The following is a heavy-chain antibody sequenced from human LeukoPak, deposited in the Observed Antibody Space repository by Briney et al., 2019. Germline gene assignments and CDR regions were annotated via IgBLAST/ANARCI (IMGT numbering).Heavy chain of an antibody. CDR3: ARTVIRYQLLPYYFDY. CDR1: GGTFSSYA. Sequence: ASVKVSCKASGGTFSSYAISWVRQAPGQGLEWMGGIIPIFGTANYAQKFQGRVTITTDESTSTAYMELSSLRSEDTAVYYCARTVIRYQLLPYYFDYWGQGTLVTVSS. CDR2: IIPIFGTA. V-gene: IGHV1-69*05. J-gene: IGHJ4*02. D-gene: IGHD2-2*01.